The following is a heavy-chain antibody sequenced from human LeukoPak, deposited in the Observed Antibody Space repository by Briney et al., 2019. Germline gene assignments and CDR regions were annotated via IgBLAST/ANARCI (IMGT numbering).Heavy chain of an antibody. J-gene: IGHJ5*02. CDR1: GFTFSSYE. CDR2: ISSSGSTI. Sequence: HPGGSLRLSCAASGFTFSSYEMNWVRQAPGKGLEWVSYISSSGSTIYYADSVKGRFTISRDNAKNSLYLQMNSLRAEDTAVYYCATDLIHYYASGAKTWGQGTLVTVSS. V-gene: IGHV3-48*03. D-gene: IGHD3-10*01. CDR3: ATDLIHYYASGAKT.